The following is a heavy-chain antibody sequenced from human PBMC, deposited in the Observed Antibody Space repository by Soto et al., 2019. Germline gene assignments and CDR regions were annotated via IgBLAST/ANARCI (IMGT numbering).Heavy chain of an antibody. CDR1: GGTFSSYA. J-gene: IGHJ6*04. D-gene: IGHD2-2*01. V-gene: IGHV1-69*01. Sequence: QVQLVQSGAEVKKPGSSVKVSCKASGGTFSSYAISWVRQAPGQGLEWMGGFIPIFGTANYAQKFQGRVTITAEESTSTAYMELSSLRSEDTAVYYCARDSYCSSTSCYYYYGMDVWGEGTTVTVSS. CDR3: ARDSYCSSTSCYYYYGMDV. CDR2: FIPIFGTA.